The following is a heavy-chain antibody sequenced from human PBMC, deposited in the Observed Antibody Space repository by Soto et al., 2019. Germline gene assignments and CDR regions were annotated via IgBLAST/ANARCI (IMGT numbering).Heavy chain of an antibody. D-gene: IGHD6-13*01. Sequence: GASVKVSCKASRYTFTSNGISSLRQATGQGLEWMGWMGAYSGNTNYAQKLEGRVTMTTDTSTSTAYMELRSPRSDDTAVYYCARVGIGDNRRPRSIAAAGPDAFDIWGQGTMVTVSS. CDR1: RYTFTSNG. CDR3: ARVGIGDNRRPRSIAAAGPDAFDI. CDR2: MGAYSGNT. J-gene: IGHJ3*02. V-gene: IGHV1-18*01.